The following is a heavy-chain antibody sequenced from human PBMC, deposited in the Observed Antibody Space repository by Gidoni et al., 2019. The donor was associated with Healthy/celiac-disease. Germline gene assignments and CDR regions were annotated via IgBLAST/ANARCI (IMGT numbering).Heavy chain of an antibody. CDR3: AKDREYSSSEADY. Sequence: EVQLLESGGGLVQPGGSMRLYCAASGFTFSSYAMSWVRQAPGKGLEWVSAISGSGGSTYYADSVKGRFTISRDNSKNTLYLQMNSLRAEDTAVYYCAKDREYSSSEADYWGQGTLVTVSS. D-gene: IGHD6-6*01. CDR1: GFTFSSYA. V-gene: IGHV3-23*01. J-gene: IGHJ4*02. CDR2: ISGSGGST.